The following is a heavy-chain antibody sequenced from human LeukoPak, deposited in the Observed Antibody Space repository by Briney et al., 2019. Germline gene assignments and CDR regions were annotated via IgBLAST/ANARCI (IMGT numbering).Heavy chain of an antibody. J-gene: IGHJ3*02. CDR1: GFTFSSYE. V-gene: IGHV3-48*03. D-gene: IGHD3-22*01. CDR2: ISSSGSTI. Sequence: GGSLRLSCAASGFTFSSYEMNWVRQAPGKGLEWVSYISSSGSTIYYADSVKGRFTISRDNAKNSLYLQINSLRAEDTAVYYCARSRSLPYYYDSSGAFDIWGQGTMVTVSS. CDR3: ARSRSLPYYYDSSGAFDI.